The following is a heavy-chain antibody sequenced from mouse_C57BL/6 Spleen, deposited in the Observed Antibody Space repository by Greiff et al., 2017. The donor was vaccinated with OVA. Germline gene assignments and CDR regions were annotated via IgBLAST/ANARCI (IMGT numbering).Heavy chain of an antibody. V-gene: IGHV1-20*01. D-gene: IGHD2-4*01. CDR2: INPYNGDT. Sequence: VQLQQSGPELVKPGDSVKISCKASGYSFTGYFMNWVMQSHGKSLEWIGRINPYNGDTFYNQKFKGKATLTVDKSSSTATMELRSLTSEDSAVYYCARDDYDGYYFDYWGKGTTLTVSS. CDR3: ARDDYDGYYFDY. CDR1: GYSFTGYF. J-gene: IGHJ2*01.